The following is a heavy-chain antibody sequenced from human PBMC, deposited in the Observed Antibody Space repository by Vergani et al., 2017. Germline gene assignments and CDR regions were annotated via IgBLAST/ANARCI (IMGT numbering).Heavy chain of an antibody. CDR2: IYYSGST. CDR3: AGGGGYDESCDI. CDR1: GGSTSSGGYY. Sequence: QVQLQESGPGLVKPSQTLSLTCTVSGGSTSSGGYYWSWSRQHPGKGLEWIGYIYYSGSTYYNPSLKSRVTISVDTSKNQFSMKLSAVTAADAAVYYCAGGGGYDESCDIWGQGTMVTVSS. D-gene: IGHD5-12*01. V-gene: IGHV4-31*03. J-gene: IGHJ3*02.